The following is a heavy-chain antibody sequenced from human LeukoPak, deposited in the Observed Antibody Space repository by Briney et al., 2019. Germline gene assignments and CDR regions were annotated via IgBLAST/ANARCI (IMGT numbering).Heavy chain of an antibody. CDR3: ARDGSGSLFTYKYNWFDP. CDR2: IIPIFGTA. V-gene: IGHV1-69*13. J-gene: IGHJ5*02. Sequence: SVKVSCKASGGTFSSYAIIWVRQAPGQGLEWMGGIIPIFGTANYAQKFQGRDTITADESTSTAYMELSSLRSEDTAVYYCARDGSGSLFTYKYNWFDPWGQGTLVTVSS. D-gene: IGHD3-10*01. CDR1: GGTFSSYA.